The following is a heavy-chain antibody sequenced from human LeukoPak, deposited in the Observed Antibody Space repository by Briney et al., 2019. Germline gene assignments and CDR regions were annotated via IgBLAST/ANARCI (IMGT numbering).Heavy chain of an antibody. CDR1: GYTFTGYY. J-gene: IGHJ3*02. CDR2: IDPNSGGT. Sequence: ASVKVSCKASGYTFTGYYMHWVRQAPGQGLEWMGWIDPNSGGTNYAQKFQGRVTMTRDTSISTAYMVLNRLRSDNTAVYYCARGVVVIKGRAFDIWGQGTMVTVSS. CDR3: ARGVVVIKGRAFDI. V-gene: IGHV1-2*02. D-gene: IGHD3-22*01.